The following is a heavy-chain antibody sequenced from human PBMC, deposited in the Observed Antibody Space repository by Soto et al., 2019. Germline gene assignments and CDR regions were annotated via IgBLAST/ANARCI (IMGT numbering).Heavy chain of an antibody. J-gene: IGHJ4*02. CDR3: AKSGLYSSSWHSDY. D-gene: IGHD6-13*01. Sequence: GGSLRLSCAASGFTFSSYGMHWVRQAPGKGLEWVAVISYDGSNKYYADSVKGRFTISRDNSKNTLYLQMNSLRAEDTAVYYCAKSGLYSSSWHSDYWGQGTLVTVSS. CDR1: GFTFSSYG. V-gene: IGHV3-30*18. CDR2: ISYDGSNK.